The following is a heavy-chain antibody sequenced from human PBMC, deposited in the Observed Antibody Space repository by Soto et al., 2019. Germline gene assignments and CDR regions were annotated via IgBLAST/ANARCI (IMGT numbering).Heavy chain of an antibody. J-gene: IGHJ4*02. Sequence: ASVKVSCKASGYTFSTYAIHWVRQAPGQRLEWMGRINAGNGNTKYSQNFQGRVTITRDTSASTAYMELSSLRSEDTAVYYCARDRVYGAYVMYFDYWGQGTLVTVSS. CDR1: GYTFSTYA. CDR2: INAGNGNT. V-gene: IGHV1-3*01. CDR3: ARDRVYGAYVMYFDY. D-gene: IGHD5-12*01.